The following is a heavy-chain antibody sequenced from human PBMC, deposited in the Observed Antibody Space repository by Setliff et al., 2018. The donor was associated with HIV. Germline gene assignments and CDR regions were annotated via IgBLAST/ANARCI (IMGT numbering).Heavy chain of an antibody. D-gene: IGHD1-26*01. J-gene: IGHJ3*02. V-gene: IGHV1-69*05. Sequence: SVKVSCKASGGTFSSYAISWVRQAPGQRLEWIGGIIPIFGTANYAQKFQGRVTITTDESTGTTYMELSSLRSEDTAVYYCAREVGTYSGSYAVADGFDIWGQGTMVTVSS. CDR2: IIPIFGTA. CDR3: AREVGTYSGSYAVADGFDI. CDR1: GGTFSSYA.